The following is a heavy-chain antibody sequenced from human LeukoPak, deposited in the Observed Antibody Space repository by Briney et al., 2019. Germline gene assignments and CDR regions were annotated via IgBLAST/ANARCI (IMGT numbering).Heavy chain of an antibody. CDR1: GFTFSSSY. Sequence: GGSLRLSCAASGFTFSSSYMTWVRQAPGKGLEWVSVIYSGGSTYYPDSVKGRFTISRNYSKNTLYLQMNSLRAEDTVVYYCARPYDSSTYSAYWGQGTLVTVSS. J-gene: IGHJ4*02. CDR3: ARPYDSSTYSAY. V-gene: IGHV3-66*04. D-gene: IGHD3-22*01. CDR2: IYSGGST.